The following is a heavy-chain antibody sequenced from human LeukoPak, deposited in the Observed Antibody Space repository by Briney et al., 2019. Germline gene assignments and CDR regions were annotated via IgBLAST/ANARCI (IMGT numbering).Heavy chain of an antibody. V-gene: IGHV4-39*01. D-gene: IGHD3-22*01. CDR3: TEFYFDRSGYADY. Sequence: SETLSLTCTVSGGSISSGGYYWSWIRQHPGKGLEWIGSIYYRGSTYYNPSLKSPVTISVDMSENQVSLKLRSVTAADTAVYYCTEFYFDRSGYADYWGQGTLVTVSS. CDR1: GGSISSGGYY. J-gene: IGHJ4*02. CDR2: IYYRGST.